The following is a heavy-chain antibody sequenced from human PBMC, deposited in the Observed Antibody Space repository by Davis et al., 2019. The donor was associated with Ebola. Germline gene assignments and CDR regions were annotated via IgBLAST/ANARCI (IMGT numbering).Heavy chain of an antibody. CDR2: IIPIFGTA. CDR1: GGTFSSYA. CDR3: ARRAQHPRRAWFDP. J-gene: IGHJ5*02. V-gene: IGHV1-69*06. D-gene: IGHD3-10*01. Sequence: AASVKVSCKASGGTFSSYAISWVRQAPGQGLEWMGGIIPIFGTANYAQKFQGRVTITADKSTSTAYMELSSLKTEDTAVYYCARRAQHPRRAWFDPWGQGTLVTVSS.